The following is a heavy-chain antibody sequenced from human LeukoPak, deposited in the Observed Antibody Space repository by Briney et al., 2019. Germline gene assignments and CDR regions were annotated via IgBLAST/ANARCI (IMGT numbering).Heavy chain of an antibody. CDR3: ARDPKSQLLLDY. J-gene: IGHJ4*02. Sequence: GASVKGSCKSSGFTFTEEYIHWVRQAPGQGLEWMGWINPYSGAINYAQKFQGRVTLTRDTSISTAYMELSRLTSGDTAVYYCARDPKSQLLLDYWGQGTLVTVSS. CDR1: GFTFTEEY. V-gene: IGHV1-2*02. D-gene: IGHD2-2*01. CDR2: INPYSGAI.